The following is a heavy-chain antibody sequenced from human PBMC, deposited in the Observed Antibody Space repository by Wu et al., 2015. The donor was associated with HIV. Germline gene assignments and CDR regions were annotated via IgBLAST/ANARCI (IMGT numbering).Heavy chain of an antibody. CDR1: GYIFSDYG. CDR3: ARGHYYDTSSSPMY. Sequence: VQLVQSGGEVMKPGASVKVACKSSGYIFSDYGVHWVRQAPGEGLEWMGWISAQNGNTKYAQKFQGRVTMTTETSSSTAYMELKSLRSDDTAVYFCARGHYYDTSSSPMYWGPGTGSPSPQ. J-gene: IGHJ4*02. D-gene: IGHD3-22*01. CDR2: ISAQNGNT. V-gene: IGHV1-18*01.